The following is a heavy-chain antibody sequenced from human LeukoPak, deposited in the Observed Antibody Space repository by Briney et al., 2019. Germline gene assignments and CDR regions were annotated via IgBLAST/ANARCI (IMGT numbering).Heavy chain of an antibody. CDR1: GFTFSSYA. J-gene: IGHJ4*02. D-gene: IGHD3-10*01. Sequence: GTSLRLSCAASGFTFSSYAMYWVRQAPGKGLEWVAPISKDGSNEDHADSVKGRFTISRDNSRTTLYLQMSSLRPEDTAVYYCAREAYYGSGRSRQPSPVWGQGTLVTVSS. CDR3: AREAYYGSGRSRQPSPV. CDR2: ISKDGSNE. V-gene: IGHV3-30*15.